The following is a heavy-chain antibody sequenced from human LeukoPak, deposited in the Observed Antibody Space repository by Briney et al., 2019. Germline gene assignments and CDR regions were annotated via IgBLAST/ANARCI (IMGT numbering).Heavy chain of an antibody. CDR1: GGSFSGYY. J-gene: IGHJ5*02. D-gene: IGHD3-10*01. CDR2: INHSGST. CDR3: ARDCPELLWFGELLYPRSNWFDP. Sequence: PSETLSLTCAVYGGSFSGYYWSWIRQPPGKGLEWIGEINHSGSTNYNPSLKSRVTISVDTSKNQFSLKLSSVTAADTAVYYCARDCPELLWFGELLYPRSNWFDPWGQGTPVTVSS. V-gene: IGHV4-34*01.